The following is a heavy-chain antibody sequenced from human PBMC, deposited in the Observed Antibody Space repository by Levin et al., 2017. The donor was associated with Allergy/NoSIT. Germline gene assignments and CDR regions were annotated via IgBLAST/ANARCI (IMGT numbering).Heavy chain of an antibody. D-gene: IGHD3-16*01. CDR1: GYSFTSYG. J-gene: IGHJ3*02. Sequence: ASVKVYCKTSGYSFTSYGISWVRQAPGQGLEWMGWISAYNGDTNYAQKVQGRVTMTTDTSTSTAYMDLRSLRSDDTAIYYCARGKAGWAFDIWGQGTMVAVSS. V-gene: IGHV1-18*01. CDR2: ISAYNGDT. CDR3: ARGKAGWAFDI.